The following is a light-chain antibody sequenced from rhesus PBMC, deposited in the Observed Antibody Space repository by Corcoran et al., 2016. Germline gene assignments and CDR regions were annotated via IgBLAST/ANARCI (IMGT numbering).Light chain of an antibody. Sequence: DIQMTQSPSSLSASVGDKVTITCRASQGISSWLAWYQQNPGKAPNLRIYKASILQNGVPSRVSGSGSVTDFTLTISSLQPEDCATYDCLQYSSGPRTFGQGTKVEVK. J-gene: IGKJ1*01. V-gene: IGKV1-22*01. CDR2: KAS. CDR3: LQYSSGPRT. CDR1: QGISSW.